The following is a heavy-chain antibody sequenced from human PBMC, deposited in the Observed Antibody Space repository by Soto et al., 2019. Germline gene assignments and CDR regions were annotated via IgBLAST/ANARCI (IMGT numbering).Heavy chain of an antibody. CDR2: LYDVDGS. Sequence: GGSLRLSCAAFGLTVSGKKYVAWVRQAPGKGLEWVSALYDVDGSFYADSVKGRFTTSSDSSKTTVYLQMNGLRPDDTAVYYCASWHEREHAYDVWGQGTTVTVSS. CDR3: ASWHEREHAYDV. D-gene: IGHD1-1*01. V-gene: IGHV3-53*01. CDR1: GLTVSGKKY. J-gene: IGHJ3*01.